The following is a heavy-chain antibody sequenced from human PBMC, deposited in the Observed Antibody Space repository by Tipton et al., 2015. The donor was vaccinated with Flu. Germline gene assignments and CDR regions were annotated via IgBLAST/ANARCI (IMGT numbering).Heavy chain of an antibody. CDR2: IYNGGSP. D-gene: IGHD6-13*01. CDR3: ARVGRQQPSPYY. Sequence: TLSLTCTVSGASISSNGYYWTWIRQHPGEGLEWIGYIYNGGSPAYNSSLKSRVSISIDTSKNQFSLNMRSVTAADTAVHYCARVGRQQPSPYYWGQGTSVTVSS. V-gene: IGHV4-31*03. J-gene: IGHJ4*02. CDR1: GASISSNGYY.